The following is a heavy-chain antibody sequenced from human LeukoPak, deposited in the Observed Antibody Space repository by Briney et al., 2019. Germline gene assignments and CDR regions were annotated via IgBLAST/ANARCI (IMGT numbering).Heavy chain of an antibody. D-gene: IGHD3-10*01. V-gene: IGHV3-30*02. CDR3: AKEAYGSGEKMADY. J-gene: IGHJ4*02. Sequence: GRSLRLSCAASGFTFSSYAMHWVRQAPGKGLEWVSFIRYDGSNKYYADSVKGRFIISRDNSKNTLYLQMNSLRVEDTAVYYCAKEAYGSGEKMADYWGQGTLVTVSS. CDR1: GFTFSSYA. CDR2: IRYDGSNK.